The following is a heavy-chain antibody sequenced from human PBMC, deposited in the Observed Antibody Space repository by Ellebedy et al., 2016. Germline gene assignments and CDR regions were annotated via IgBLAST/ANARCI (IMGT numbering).Heavy chain of an antibody. CDR2: IYYSGST. CDR1: GGSISSYY. CDR3: AREAGGGPFDY. Sequence: SETLSLTCTVSGGSISSYYWTWIRQPPGKGLEWIGYIYYSGSTSYNPSLKSRVTISVDTSKSQFSLKLSSVTAADTAVYYCAREAGGGPFDYWGQGTLVTVSS. J-gene: IGHJ4*02. D-gene: IGHD2-8*02. V-gene: IGHV4-59*01.